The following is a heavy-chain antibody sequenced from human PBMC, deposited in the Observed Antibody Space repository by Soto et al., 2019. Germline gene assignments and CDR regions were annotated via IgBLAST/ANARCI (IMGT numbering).Heavy chain of an antibody. J-gene: IGHJ4*02. CDR3: AKDGGYSYGPYDY. CDR2: ISSSSSSI. D-gene: IGHD5-18*01. CDR1: GFTFGSYS. V-gene: IGHV3-48*01. Sequence: EVQLVESGGGLVQPGGSLRLSCAASGFTFGSYSMNWVRQAPGKGLEWVSYISSSSSSIYYADSVEGRFTISRDNAKNSLEQEMNSLRAEGTAVYYCAKDGGYSYGPYDYWGQGTLVTVSS.